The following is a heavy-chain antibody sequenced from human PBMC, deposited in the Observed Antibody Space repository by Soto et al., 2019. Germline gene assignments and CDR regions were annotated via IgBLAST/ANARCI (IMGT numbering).Heavy chain of an antibody. Sequence: SETLSLTCTVSGGSISSSSYYWGWIRQPPGKGLEWIGSIYYSGSTYYNPSLKSRVTISVDTSKNQFSLKLSSVTAADTAVYYCARSWGSPGNWFDPWGQGTLVTVSS. V-gene: IGHV4-39*01. J-gene: IGHJ5*02. D-gene: IGHD6-13*01. CDR1: GGSISSSSYY. CDR2: IYYSGST. CDR3: ARSWGSPGNWFDP.